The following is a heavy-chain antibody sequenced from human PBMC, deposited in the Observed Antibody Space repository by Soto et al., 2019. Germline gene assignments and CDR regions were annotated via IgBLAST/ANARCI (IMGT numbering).Heavy chain of an antibody. V-gene: IGHV4-59*08. CDR1: GGSISSYY. CDR2: IYYSGST. CDR3: ARLPLKLVVAGTYWLDP. D-gene: IGHD2-15*01. J-gene: IGHJ5*02. Sequence: PSETLSLTCTVSGGSISSYYWSWIRQPPGKGLEWIGYIYYSGSTNYNPSLKSRVTISVDTSKNQFSLKLSSVTAADTAVYYCARLPLKLVVAGTYWLDPWGQGTLVNVSS.